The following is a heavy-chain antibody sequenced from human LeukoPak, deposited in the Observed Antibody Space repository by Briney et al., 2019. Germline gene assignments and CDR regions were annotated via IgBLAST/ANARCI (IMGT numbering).Heavy chain of an antibody. CDR2: INHSGST. D-gene: IGHD1-1*01. CDR3: AGGTTFQI. V-gene: IGHV4-34*01. CDR1: GGSFSGYY. Sequence: SETLSLTCAVYGGSFSGYYWSWIRQPPGKGLEWIGEINHSGSTTYNPSLKSRVTISVDTSKNQFSLMLSSVTAADTAVYYCAGGTTFQIWGQGTMVTVSS. J-gene: IGHJ3*02.